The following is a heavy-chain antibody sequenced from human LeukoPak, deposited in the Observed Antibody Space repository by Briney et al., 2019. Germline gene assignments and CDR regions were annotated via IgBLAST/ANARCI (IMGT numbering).Heavy chain of an antibody. CDR3: TRVGYIDEGIDY. D-gene: IGHD5-24*01. CDR2: TVSEIDGGTT. J-gene: IGHJ4*02. Sequence: PGGSLRLSCAASGFTFNYAWMSWVRQVPGKGLEWVGQTVSEIDGGTTDYAAPVKGRFTISRDNAKNSLYLQMNSLRAEDTAIYYCTRVGYIDEGIDYWGQGTLVTVSS. CDR1: GFTFNYAW. V-gene: IGHV3-15*04.